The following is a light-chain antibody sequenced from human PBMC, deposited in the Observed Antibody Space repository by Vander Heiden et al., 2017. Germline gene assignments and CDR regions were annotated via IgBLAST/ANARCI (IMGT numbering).Light chain of an antibody. CDR1: QSVSSSY. CDR2: GAS. Sequence: IVLTPSPGALSLSPGERATLACRSSQSVSSSYLAWYQQKPGQAPRLLIYGASSRATGIPDRFSGSGSGTDFTLTISRLEPEDFAVYYCQQDGSSRTFGQGTKVEIK. V-gene: IGKV3-20*01. CDR3: QQDGSSRT. J-gene: IGKJ1*01.